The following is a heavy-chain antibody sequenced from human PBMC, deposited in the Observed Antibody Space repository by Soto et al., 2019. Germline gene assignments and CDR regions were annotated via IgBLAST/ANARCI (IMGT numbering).Heavy chain of an antibody. Sequence: GGSLRLSCVASGFSFSSYYMSWARQVPGRGLEWLAKIKQDGSEKSYVDSVRGRFTISRDNAKNSLYLQMNSLRAEDTAVYYCARGQGSPSDLYGYWGQGTLVTVSS. V-gene: IGHV3-7*01. J-gene: IGHJ4*02. D-gene: IGHD6-6*01. CDR2: IKQDGSEK. CDR3: ARGQGSPSDLYGY. CDR1: GFSFSSYY.